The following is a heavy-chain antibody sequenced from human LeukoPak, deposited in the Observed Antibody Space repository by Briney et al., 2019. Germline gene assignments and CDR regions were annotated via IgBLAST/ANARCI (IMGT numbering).Heavy chain of an antibody. J-gene: IGHJ3*02. CDR3: AKALRTWGYCGGDCSNVHVFDI. V-gene: IGHV3-30*09. D-gene: IGHD2-21*02. CDR1: GFTFSSFA. Sequence: GGSLRLSCAASGFTFSSFAMHWVRQAPGKGLEWVAVISYDGSNRYYADSVKGRFAISRDNSKKTLSVQMNSLRAEDTAVYYCAKALRTWGYCGGDCSNVHVFDIWGQGTMVTVSS. CDR2: ISYDGSNR.